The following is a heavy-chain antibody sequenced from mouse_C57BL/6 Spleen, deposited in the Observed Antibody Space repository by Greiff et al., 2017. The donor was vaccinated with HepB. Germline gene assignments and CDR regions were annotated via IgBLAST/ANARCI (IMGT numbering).Heavy chain of an antibody. J-gene: IGHJ2*01. Sequence: QVQLQQPGAELVKPGASVKMSCKASGYTFTSYWITWVKQRPGQGLEWIGDIYPGSGSTNYNEKFKSKATLTVDTSSSTAYMQLSSLPSEDSAVYYCARRYYGSSYDYWGQGTTLTVSS. CDR2: IYPGSGST. V-gene: IGHV1-55*01. CDR1: GYTFTSYW. D-gene: IGHD1-1*01. CDR3: ARRYYGSSYDY.